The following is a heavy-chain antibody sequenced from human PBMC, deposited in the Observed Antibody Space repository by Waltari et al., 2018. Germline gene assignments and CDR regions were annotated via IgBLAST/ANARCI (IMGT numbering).Heavy chain of an antibody. J-gene: IGHJ5*02. CDR2: IWYDEGRT. D-gene: IGHD3-16*02. V-gene: IGHV3-33*01. CDR1: GFTLRSFG. Sequence: VQLVESGGGVVQPGGCLGLSWGAVGFTLRSFGMHWVRQAPGEGPEWVAIIWYDEGRTYYADSVKGRFTVFSDKPKDTINLQMNRLRAEDTAVYYCVRGSRYTPSDLWGQGTLVTVSA. CDR3: VRGSRYTPSDL.